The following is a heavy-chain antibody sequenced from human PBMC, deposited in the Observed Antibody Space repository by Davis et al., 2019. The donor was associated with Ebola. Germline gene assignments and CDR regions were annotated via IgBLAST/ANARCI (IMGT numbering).Heavy chain of an antibody. J-gene: IGHJ4*02. CDR1: GFAFGDYA. CDR2: ISWNSDSI. D-gene: IGHD2-2*02. V-gene: IGHV3-9*01. Sequence: GGSLRLSCAGSGFAFGDYAMHWVRQAPGKGLEWVSGISWNSDSIVYADSVKGRFTISRDNAKNSLYLQMNSLRGEDTAFYYCAKCRTIPLALDFWGRGTLVTVSS. CDR3: AKCRTIPLALDF.